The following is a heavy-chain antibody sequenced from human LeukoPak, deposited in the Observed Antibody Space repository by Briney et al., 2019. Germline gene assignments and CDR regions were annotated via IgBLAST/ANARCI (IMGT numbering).Heavy chain of an antibody. CDR1: GFTLSSYW. J-gene: IGHJ6*02. Sequence: PGGSLRLSCTASGFTLSSYWMHWVRQAPGKGLVWVSRINSDGNSISYAEYVKGRFTISRDNAKNTLYLQMNSLRAEDTAVYYCARDPRSCSGGNCYASHSMDVWGQGTTVTVSS. CDR3: ARDPRSCSGGNCYASHSMDV. V-gene: IGHV3-74*01. D-gene: IGHD2-15*01. CDR2: INSDGNSI.